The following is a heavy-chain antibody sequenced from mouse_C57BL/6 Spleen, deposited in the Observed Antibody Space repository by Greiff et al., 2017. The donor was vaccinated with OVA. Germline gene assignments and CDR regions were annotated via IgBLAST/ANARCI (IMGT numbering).Heavy chain of an antibody. CDR2: ISNGGGST. CDR1: GFTFSDYY. J-gene: IGHJ1*03. V-gene: IGHV5-12*01. Sequence: EVLLVESGGGLVQPGGSLKLSCAASGFTFSDYYMYWVRQTPEKRLEWVAYISNGGGSTYYPATVTGRFTISRANAKNTLYLQMSLRKSEDTAMYYCAKHEGAYRYFGVWGTGTTVTVSS. CDR3: AKHEGAYRYFGV. D-gene: IGHD3-1*01.